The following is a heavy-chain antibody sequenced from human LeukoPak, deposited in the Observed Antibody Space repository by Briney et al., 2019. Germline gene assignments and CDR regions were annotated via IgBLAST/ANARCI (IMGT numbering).Heavy chain of an antibody. CDR3: ASTALDI. CDR2: IYPGDSDT. J-gene: IGHJ3*02. CDR1: GYIFSTYW. Sequence: GESLQISCKGSGYIFSTYWIAWVRQLPARGLEWMGIIYPGDSDTRYSPSFRGQVTISADKSISTAYLQWSSLKASDTAMYYCASTALDIWGQGTMVTVSS. V-gene: IGHV5-51*01.